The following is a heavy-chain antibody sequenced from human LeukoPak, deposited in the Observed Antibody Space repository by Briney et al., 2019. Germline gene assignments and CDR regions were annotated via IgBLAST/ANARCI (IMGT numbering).Heavy chain of an antibody. CDR3: ARDPAGWPNPNCAFDI. CDR2: IYYSGST. J-gene: IGHJ3*02. D-gene: IGHD1-14*01. CDR1: GGSISSYY. Sequence: SETLSLTCTVSGGSISSYYWSWIRQPPGKGLEWIGYIYYSGSTNYNPSLKSRVTISVDTSKNQFSLKLSSVTAADTAVYYCARDPAGWPNPNCAFDIWGQGTMVTVSS. V-gene: IGHV4-59*01.